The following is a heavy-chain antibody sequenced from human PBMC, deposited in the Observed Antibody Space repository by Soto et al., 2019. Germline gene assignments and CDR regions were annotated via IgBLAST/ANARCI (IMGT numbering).Heavy chain of an antibody. J-gene: IGHJ4*02. CDR2: IYYSGST. V-gene: IGHV4-39*01. D-gene: IGHD4-17*01. Sequence: SETLSLTCTVSGGSISSSSYYWGWIRQPPGKGLEWIGSIYYSGSTYYNPSLKSRVTISVDTSKNQFSLKLSSVTAADTAVYYCARTYGDYELGYFDYWGQGTLVTVSS. CDR1: GGSISSSSYY. CDR3: ARTYGDYELGYFDY.